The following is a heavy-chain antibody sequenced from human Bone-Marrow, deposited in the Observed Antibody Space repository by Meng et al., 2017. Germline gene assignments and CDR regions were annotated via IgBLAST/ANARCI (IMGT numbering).Heavy chain of an antibody. Sequence: KVSCKGSGYRFTSYWIGWVRQMPGKGLEWMGIIYPTDSDTRYSPSFHGQVTISADNSISTAYLQWNSLKASDTAMYYCARRAAVADTLGGLDIWGRGTMVTVSS. CDR3: ARRAAVADTLGGLDI. CDR1: GYRFTSYW. V-gene: IGHV5-51*01. D-gene: IGHD6-19*01. CDR2: IYPTDSDT. J-gene: IGHJ3*02.